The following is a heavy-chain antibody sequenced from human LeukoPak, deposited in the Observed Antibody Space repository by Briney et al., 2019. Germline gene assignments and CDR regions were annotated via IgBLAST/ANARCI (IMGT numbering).Heavy chain of an antibody. Sequence: TSETLSLTCTVSGGSISSSSYYWGWIRQPPGKGLEWIGSIYYSGSTYYNPSLKSRVTISVDTSKNQFSLKLSSVTAADTAVYYCARAVACYYYGMDVWGQGTTVTVSS. CDR1: GGSISSSSYY. CDR3: ARAVACYYYGMDV. J-gene: IGHJ6*02. CDR2: IYYSGST. V-gene: IGHV4-39*07. D-gene: IGHD6-19*01.